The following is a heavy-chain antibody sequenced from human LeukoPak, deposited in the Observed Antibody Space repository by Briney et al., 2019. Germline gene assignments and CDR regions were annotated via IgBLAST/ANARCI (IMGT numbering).Heavy chain of an antibody. V-gene: IGHV3-66*01. CDR1: GFTVSSSY. CDR3: ARVQAVFQNFDY. Sequence: PGGSLRLSCAASGFTVSSSYISWVRQAPGKGLEWVSVMYSGGNTYYADSVKGRFTTSRDKSKNTLYLQMNSLRAEDTAVYHCARVQAVFQNFDYWGQGTLVTVSS. CDR2: MYSGGNT. J-gene: IGHJ4*02.